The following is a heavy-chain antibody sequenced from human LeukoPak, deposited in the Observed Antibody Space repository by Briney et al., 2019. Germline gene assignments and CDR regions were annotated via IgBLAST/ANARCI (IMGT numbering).Heavy chain of an antibody. D-gene: IGHD3-10*01. CDR1: GFTFDDYA. CDR3: AKDIGYYYYYGMDV. V-gene: IGHV3-9*01. CDR2: ISWNSGSI. Sequence: AGGSLRPSCAASGFTFDDYAMHWVRQAPGKGLEWVSGISWNSGSIGYADSVKGRFTISRDNAKNSLYLQMNSLRAEDTALYYCAKDIGYYYYYGMDVWGQGTTVTVSS. J-gene: IGHJ6*02.